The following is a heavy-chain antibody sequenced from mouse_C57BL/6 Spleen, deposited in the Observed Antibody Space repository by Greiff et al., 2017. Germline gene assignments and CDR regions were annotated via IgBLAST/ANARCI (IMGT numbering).Heavy chain of an antibody. D-gene: IGHD1-1*01. V-gene: IGHV1-50*01. CDR3: ARYDYYGSSYYFDY. CDR2: IDPSDSYT. CDR1: GYTFTSYW. Sequence: QVQLQQPGAELVKPGASVKLSCKASGYTFTSYWMQWVKQRPGQGLEWIGEIDPSDSYTNYNQKFKGKATFTVDTSSSTAYMQLSSLTSEDSAVYYCARYDYYGSSYYFDYWGQGTTLTVSS. J-gene: IGHJ2*01.